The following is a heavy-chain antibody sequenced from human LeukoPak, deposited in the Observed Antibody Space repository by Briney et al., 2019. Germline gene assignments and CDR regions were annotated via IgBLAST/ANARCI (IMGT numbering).Heavy chain of an antibody. CDR1: GGSISSGDYY. J-gene: IGHJ4*02. CDR2: IYYSGST. CDR3: ARLWGPSYDFWSGYYTGLDY. V-gene: IGHV4-30-4*08. D-gene: IGHD3-3*01. Sequence: SETLSLTCTVSGGSISSGDYYWSWIRQPPGKGLEWIGYIYYSGSTYYSPSLKSRVTISVDTSKNQFSLKLSSVTAADTAVYYCARLWGPSYDFWSGYYTGLDYWGQGTLVTVSS.